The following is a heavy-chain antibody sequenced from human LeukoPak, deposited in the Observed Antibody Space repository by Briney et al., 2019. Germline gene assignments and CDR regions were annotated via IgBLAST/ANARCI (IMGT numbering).Heavy chain of an antibody. CDR1: GYTLTELS. Sequence: ASVKVSCKVSGYTLTELSMHWVRQAPGKGLEWMGGFDPEDGGTIYAQKFQGRVTMTEDTSTDTAYMELSSLRSEDTAVYYCATVSSRITMVRGVDTYYNWFDPWGQGTLVTVSS. D-gene: IGHD3-10*01. CDR2: FDPEDGGT. V-gene: IGHV1-24*01. J-gene: IGHJ5*02. CDR3: ATVSSRITMVRGVDTYYNWFDP.